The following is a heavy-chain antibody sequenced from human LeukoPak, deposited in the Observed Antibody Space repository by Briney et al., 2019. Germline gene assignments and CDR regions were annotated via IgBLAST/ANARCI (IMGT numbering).Heavy chain of an antibody. Sequence: SVKVSCKASGGTFSSYAISWVRQAPGQGLEWMGGIIPIFGTANYAQKFQGRVTITADKSTSTAYMELSSLRSEDTAVYYCARGSDYCSSTSCYVHWGQGTLVTVSS. CDR2: IIPIFGTA. CDR3: ARGSDYCSSTSCYVH. J-gene: IGHJ4*02. D-gene: IGHD2-2*01. V-gene: IGHV1-69*06. CDR1: GGTFSSYA.